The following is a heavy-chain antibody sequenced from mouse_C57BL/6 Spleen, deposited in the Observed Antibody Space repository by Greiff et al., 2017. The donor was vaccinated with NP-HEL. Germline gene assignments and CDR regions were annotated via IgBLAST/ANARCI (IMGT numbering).Heavy chain of an antibody. Sequence: QVQLKESGAELARPGASVKMSCKASGYTFTSYTMHWVKQRPGQGLKWIGYINPSSGYTKYNQKFKDKATLTADKSSSTAYMQLSSLTSEDSAVYYCAREITTVVATDCDYWGQGTTLTVSS. J-gene: IGHJ2*01. CDR1: GYTFTSYT. V-gene: IGHV1-4*01. D-gene: IGHD1-1*01. CDR3: AREITTVVATDCDY. CDR2: INPSSGYT.